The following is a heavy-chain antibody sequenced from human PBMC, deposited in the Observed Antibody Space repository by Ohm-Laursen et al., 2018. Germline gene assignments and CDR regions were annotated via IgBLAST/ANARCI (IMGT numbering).Heavy chain of an antibody. V-gene: IGHV1-2*02. CDR1: GYTFSDYY. J-gene: IGHJ4*02. CDR3: ARDWSAGILDY. Sequence: GASVKVSCKTSGYTFSDYYIHWVRQAPGRGFEWMGWVNPKSGVTKYAEKFQGRVTMTRDTPISTAYMQLTSLRSDDTAVYYCARDWSAGILDYWGQGTLVTVSS. D-gene: IGHD6-13*01. CDR2: VNPKSGVT.